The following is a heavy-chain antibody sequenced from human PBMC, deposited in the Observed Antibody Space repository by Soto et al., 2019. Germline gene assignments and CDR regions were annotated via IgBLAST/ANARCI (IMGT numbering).Heavy chain of an antibody. CDR3: ASHYGDNGCFDP. Sequence: GGSLRLSCAASGFTFSSYNMNWVRQPPGKGLEWVSSITSSSSCIYYADSLKGRFTISRDNAKNSLYLQMNSLRAEDTAVYYCASHYGDNGCFDPWGQGTLVTVSS. CDR1: GFTFSSYN. D-gene: IGHD4-17*01. V-gene: IGHV3-21*01. J-gene: IGHJ5*02. CDR2: ITSSSSCI.